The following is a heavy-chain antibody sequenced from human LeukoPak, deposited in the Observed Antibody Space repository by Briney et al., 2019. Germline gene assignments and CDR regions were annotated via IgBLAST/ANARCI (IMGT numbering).Heavy chain of an antibody. CDR1: GGTFSTYA. CDR3: ARVNDDYHYGLDV. CDR2: IIPILGVT. J-gene: IGHJ6*02. Sequence: SVKVSCKASGGTFSTYAISWVRQAPGQGLECMGRIIPILGVTKYSQKFQGRVSITADKSTSTAHMGLSSLRPEDTAVYYCARVNDDYHYGLDVWGQGTTVTVSS. V-gene: IGHV1-69*04. D-gene: IGHD1-1*01.